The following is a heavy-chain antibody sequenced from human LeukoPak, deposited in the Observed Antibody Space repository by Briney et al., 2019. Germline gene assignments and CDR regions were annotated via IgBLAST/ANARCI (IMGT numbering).Heavy chain of an antibody. Sequence: SETLSLTCTVSGGSISSSTYYWGWIRQPPGKGLEWIGSIFYSGSTYYNPSLKSRVTISVDTSMNQFSLKLSSVTAADTAVYYCVRLGILTGYFFDYWGQGTLVTVSS. CDR3: VRLGILTGYFFDY. D-gene: IGHD3-9*01. CDR2: IFYSGST. V-gene: IGHV4-39*01. CDR1: GGSISSSTYY. J-gene: IGHJ4*02.